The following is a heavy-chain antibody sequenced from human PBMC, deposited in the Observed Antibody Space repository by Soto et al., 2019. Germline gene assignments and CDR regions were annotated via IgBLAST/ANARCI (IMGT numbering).Heavy chain of an antibody. CDR2: IRDRPNNYAT. V-gene: IGHV3-73*01. Sequence: EVQLVESGGGLVQPGGSLKLSCAASGSTLSVSEMHWVRQSSGKGLEWIGRIRDRPNNYATVYGASVKGRFTISRDDSKNMAFLHMNSPRTEDTALYYCAIYDILTGYSLVYWGQGTMVTVSS. CDR3: AIYDILTGYSLVY. D-gene: IGHD3-9*01. CDR1: GSTLSVSE. J-gene: IGHJ4*02.